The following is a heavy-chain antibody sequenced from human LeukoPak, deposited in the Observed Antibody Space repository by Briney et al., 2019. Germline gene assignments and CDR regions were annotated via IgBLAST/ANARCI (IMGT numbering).Heavy chain of an antibody. CDR2: IYYSGST. CDR1: GGSISSSSYY. CDR3: ASSAYLYYFDY. J-gene: IGHJ4*02. V-gene: IGHV4-39*01. Sequence: PSETLSLTCTVSGGSISSSSYYWGWIRQPPGKGLEWIGSIYYSGSTYYNPSLKSRVTISVDTSKNQFSLKLSSVTAADTAVYYCASSAYLYYFDYWGQGTLVTVSS.